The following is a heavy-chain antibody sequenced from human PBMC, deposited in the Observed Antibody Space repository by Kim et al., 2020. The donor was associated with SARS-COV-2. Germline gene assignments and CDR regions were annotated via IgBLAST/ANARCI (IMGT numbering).Heavy chain of an antibody. CDR3: AKDQRGGVPLVWFGELFGMDV. CDR1: GFKFSIYG. CDR2: ISFDGSNK. V-gene: IGHV3-30*18. D-gene: IGHD3-10*01. Sequence: GGSLRLSCAASGFKFSIYGMHWVRQAPGKGLEWVAVISFDGSNKYYADSVKGRFTISRDNSKNTLYLQMNNLRAEDTAVYYCAKDQRGGVPLVWFGELFGMDVWGQGTTVTISS. J-gene: IGHJ6*02.